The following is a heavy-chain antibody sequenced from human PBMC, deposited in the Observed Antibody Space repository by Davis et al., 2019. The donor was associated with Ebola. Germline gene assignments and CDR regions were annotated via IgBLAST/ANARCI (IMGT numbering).Heavy chain of an antibody. J-gene: IGHJ4*02. V-gene: IGHV4-30-2*01. CDR1: GGSISSGGYS. D-gene: IGHD3-3*01. CDR2: IFHSGST. Sequence: MPSETLSLTCAVSGGSISSGGYSWSWIRQPPGKGLEWIGYIFHSGSTYYNPSLKSRVTISVDRSKKQFSLKLSSVTAADTAVYYCARCWSGYYAFDSWGQGTLVTVSS. CDR3: ARCWSGYYAFDS.